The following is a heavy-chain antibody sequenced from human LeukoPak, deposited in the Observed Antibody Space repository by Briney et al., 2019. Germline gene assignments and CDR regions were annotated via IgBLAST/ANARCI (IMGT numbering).Heavy chain of an antibody. CDR3: ARDHGEMATTMVWGFDY. V-gene: IGHV1-2*02. CDR2: INPNTGGT. J-gene: IGHJ4*02. Sequence: GASVKVSCKASGYTFSGYYMHWVRQAPGQGLEWMGWINPNTGGTNYAQKFQGRVTMTRDTSISTAYMELSRLRSDDTAVYYCARDHGEMATTMVWGFDYWGQGTLVTVSS. CDR1: GYTFSGYY. D-gene: IGHD5-24*01.